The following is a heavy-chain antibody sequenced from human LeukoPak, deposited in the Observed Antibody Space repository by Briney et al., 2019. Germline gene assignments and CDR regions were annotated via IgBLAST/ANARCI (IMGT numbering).Heavy chain of an antibody. CDR3: ARQTGSGLFILP. CDR2: IYYSGNT. CDR1: GVSISSSNSY. J-gene: IGHJ4*02. Sequence: SETLSLTCTVSGVSISSSNSYWGWIRQPPGKGLEWIGSIYYSGNTYYNASLKSQVSISIGTSKNQFSLKLTSVTAADTAVYYCARQTGSGLFILPGGQGTLVTVSS. V-gene: IGHV4-39*01. D-gene: IGHD3/OR15-3a*01.